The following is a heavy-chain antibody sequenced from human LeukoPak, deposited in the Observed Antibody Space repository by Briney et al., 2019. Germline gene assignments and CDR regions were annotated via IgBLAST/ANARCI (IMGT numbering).Heavy chain of an antibody. CDR2: INPNSGGT. CDR1: GYSFTAYY. J-gene: IGHJ4*02. V-gene: IGHV1-2*02. CDR3: ATLYCSGGSCYSVFVY. Sequence: ASVKVSCKASGYSFTAYYMHWVRQAPGQGLEWMGWINPNSGGTNYAQKFQGRVTMTEDTSTDTAYMELSSLRSEDTAVYYCATLYCSGGSCYSVFVYWGQGTLVTVSS. D-gene: IGHD2-15*01.